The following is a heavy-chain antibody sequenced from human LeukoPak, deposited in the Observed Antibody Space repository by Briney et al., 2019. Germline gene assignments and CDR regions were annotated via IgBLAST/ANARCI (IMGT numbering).Heavy chain of an antibody. V-gene: IGHV3-23*01. CDR3: AKESPDYGDPLDY. CDR2: ISGSGTST. D-gene: IGHD4-17*01. J-gene: IGHJ4*02. Sequence: GGSLRLSCAASGFTFNNYAMAWVRQAPGKGLEWVPAISGSGTSTYYANSVKGRFTISRDNSKDTLYLQMNTLRAEDTAVYYCAKESPDYGDPLDYWGQGTLVTVSS. CDR1: GFTFNNYA.